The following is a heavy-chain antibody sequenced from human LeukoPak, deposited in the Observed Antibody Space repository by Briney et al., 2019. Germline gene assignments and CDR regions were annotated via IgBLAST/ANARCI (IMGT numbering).Heavy chain of an antibody. CDR3: TYGVDVRLGPGDYFDY. V-gene: IGHV3-23*01. D-gene: IGHD3-16*01. CDR2: ISGSGGST. J-gene: IGHJ4*02. CDR1: GFTFSSYA. Sequence: GGSLRLSCAASGFTFSSYAMSWVRQAPGKGLEWVSAISGSGGSTYYADSVKGRFTISRDNSKNTLYLQMNSLKTEDTAVYYCTYGVDVRLGPGDYFDYWGQGTPVTVSS.